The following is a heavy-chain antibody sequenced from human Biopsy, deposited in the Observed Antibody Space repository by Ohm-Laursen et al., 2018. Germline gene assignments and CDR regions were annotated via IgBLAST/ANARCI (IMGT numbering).Heavy chain of an antibody. Sequence: GTLSLTCAVSGYSVTNDYYWGWIRQPPGEGLEWIGNIYYDGITYYNPSLKSRVAMSVDTSKNQFSLRLTSVTAADTAVYYCARVAGGYAYYYGMDVWGQGTTVTVSS. CDR1: GYSVTNDYY. CDR3: ARVAGGYAYYYGMDV. CDR2: IYYDGIT. D-gene: IGHD5-12*01. V-gene: IGHV4-38-2*01. J-gene: IGHJ6*02.